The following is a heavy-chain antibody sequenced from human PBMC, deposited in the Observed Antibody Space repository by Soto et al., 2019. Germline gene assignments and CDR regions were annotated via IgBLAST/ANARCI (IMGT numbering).Heavy chain of an antibody. J-gene: IGHJ5*02. CDR2: IYPSDSDT. CDR1: GYSFTTNW. Sequence: PGESLKISCKGSGYSFTTNWIGWVRQMPGKGLEWMGIIYPSDSDTKCSPSFQGQVTISADKSITTAYLQWSSLKASDTAMYYCARLFGSGWSGFDPWGQGTLVTVSS. D-gene: IGHD6-19*01. CDR3: ARLFGSGWSGFDP. V-gene: IGHV5-51*01.